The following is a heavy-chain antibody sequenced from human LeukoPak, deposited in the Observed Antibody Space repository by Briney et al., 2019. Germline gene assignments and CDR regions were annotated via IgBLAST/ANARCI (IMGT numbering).Heavy chain of an antibody. D-gene: IGHD2-2*01. V-gene: IGHV3-7*01. Sequence: GGSLRLSCAASGFTFSSYWMSWVRQVPGKGLEWVANIKQDGSEKYYVDSVKGRFTISRDNAKNSLYLQMNSLRAEDTAVYYCARVGCSSTSCYAAYWYFDLWGRGTLVTVSS. CDR2: IKQDGSEK. CDR3: ARVGCSSTSCYAAYWYFDL. CDR1: GFTFSSYW. J-gene: IGHJ2*01.